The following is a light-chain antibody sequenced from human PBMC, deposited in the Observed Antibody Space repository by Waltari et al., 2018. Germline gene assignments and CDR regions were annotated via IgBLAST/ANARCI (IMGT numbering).Light chain of an antibody. CDR2: WAS. CDR3: QQYYSTPPG. J-gene: IGKJ1*01. Sequence: DIVMTQSPDSLAVSLGERATINCKSSQSVLYSSNNKNYLAWYQQKPGQPPKLLIYWASTRESGVPDRVSGSGSGTDFTLTISSLQAEDVAVYYCQQYYSTPPGFGQGTKVEIK. CDR1: QSVLYSSNNKNY. V-gene: IGKV4-1*01.